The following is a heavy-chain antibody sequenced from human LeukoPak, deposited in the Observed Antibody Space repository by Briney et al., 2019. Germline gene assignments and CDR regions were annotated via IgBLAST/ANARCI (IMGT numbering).Heavy chain of an antibody. CDR3: ARHYHPGVGSDY. V-gene: IGHV4-59*08. CDR2: IYYSGST. J-gene: IGHJ4*02. D-gene: IGHD2-15*01. CDR1: GGSISTYY. Sequence: SETLSLTCTVSGGSISTYYWSWLRQPPGKGLEWIGYIYYSGSTNYNPSPKSRVTISVDTSKNQFSLKLSSVTAADTAVYYCARHYHPGVGSDYWGQGTLVTVSS.